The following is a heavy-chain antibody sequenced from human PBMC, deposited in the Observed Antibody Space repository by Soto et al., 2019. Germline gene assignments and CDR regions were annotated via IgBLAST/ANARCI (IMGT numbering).Heavy chain of an antibody. J-gene: IGHJ5*01. CDR2: INLSGGT. D-gene: IGHD3-16*01. CDR3: ARVLVTYGGILVPYNWFDS. V-gene: IGHV4-34*01. Sequence: SETLSLTCAVYGESFSGHHWAWIRQSPGKGLEWIGEINLSGGTNYSPSLKSRVTISVDTSKNQFSLKLTSVTAADTAIYYCARVLVTYGGILVPYNWFDSWGQGNRVTVSS. CDR1: GESFSGHH.